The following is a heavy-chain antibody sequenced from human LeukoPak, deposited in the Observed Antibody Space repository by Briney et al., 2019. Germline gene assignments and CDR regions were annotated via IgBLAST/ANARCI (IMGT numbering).Heavy chain of an antibody. Sequence: SETLSLTCTVSGVSISSYYWSWIWHRAGAGLEWSGRISTSGSTNFNPSLKSRVTISVDTSKNHFSLNLSSVTAADTAVYYCARDFDYWGQGTLVTVSS. CDR2: ISTSGST. V-gene: IGHV4-4*07. J-gene: IGHJ4*02. CDR1: GVSISSYY. CDR3: ARDFDY.